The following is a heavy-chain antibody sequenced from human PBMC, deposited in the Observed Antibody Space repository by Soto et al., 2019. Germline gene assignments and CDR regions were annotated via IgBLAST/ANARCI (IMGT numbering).Heavy chain of an antibody. CDR2: IIPIFGTA. Sequence: QVQLVQSGAEVKKPGSSVKVSCKASGGTFSSYAISWVRQAPGQGLEWMGGIIPIFGTANYAQKFQGRVTIPADEPPSTASMELRSLRSEDTAVYSCARDCRPPPDSGSSVWAQAPLVPVSS. V-gene: IGHV1-69*01. D-gene: IGHD6-6*01. CDR1: GGTFSSYA. J-gene: IGHJ4*02. CDR3: ARDCRPPPDSGSSV.